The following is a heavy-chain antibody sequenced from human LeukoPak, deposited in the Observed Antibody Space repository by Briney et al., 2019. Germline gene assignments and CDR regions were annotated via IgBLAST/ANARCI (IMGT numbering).Heavy chain of an antibody. CDR3: ARVGIAARPGSYYYYYMDV. CDR1: GGSISSSSYY. Sequence: SETLSLTWTVSGGSISSSSYYWSWIRQPAGKGLEWIGRIYTSGSTNYNPSLKSRVTISVDTSKNQFSLKLSSVTAADTAVYYCARVGIAARPGSYYYYYMDVWGKGTTDTVSS. D-gene: IGHD6-6*01. V-gene: IGHV4-61*02. J-gene: IGHJ6*03. CDR2: IYTSGST.